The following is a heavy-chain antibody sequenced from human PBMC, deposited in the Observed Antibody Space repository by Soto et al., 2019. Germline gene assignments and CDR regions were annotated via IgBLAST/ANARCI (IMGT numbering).Heavy chain of an antibody. Sequence: GGSLRLSCAASGFTFSSYSMNWVRQAPGKGLEWVSSISSSSSYIYYADSVKGRFTISRDNAKNSLYLQMNSLRAEDTAVYYCARDDGITIFPPYYYYYMDVWGKGTTVTVSS. CDR2: ISSSSSYI. CDR1: GFTFSSYS. V-gene: IGHV3-21*01. D-gene: IGHD3-3*01. CDR3: ARDDGITIFPPYYYYYMDV. J-gene: IGHJ6*03.